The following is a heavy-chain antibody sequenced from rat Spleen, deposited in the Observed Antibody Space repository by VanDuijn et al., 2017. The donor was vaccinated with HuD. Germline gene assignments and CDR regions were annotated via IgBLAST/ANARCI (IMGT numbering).Heavy chain of an antibody. CDR1: RFTFNNHW. D-gene: IGHD1-1*01. CDR3: TTVVQGHGFAY. Sequence: EVQLVESGGGLVQPGRSLKLSCIASRFTFNNHWMSWIRQAPGKGLEWVASISNSGGSISYPDSVKGRFTISRDNAQNTLYLQMNSLRSEDTATYYCTTVVQGHGFAYWGQGTLVTVSS. CDR2: ISNSGGSI. J-gene: IGHJ3*01. V-gene: IGHV5-31*01.